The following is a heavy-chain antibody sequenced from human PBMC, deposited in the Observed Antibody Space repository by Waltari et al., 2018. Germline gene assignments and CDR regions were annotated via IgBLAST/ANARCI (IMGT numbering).Heavy chain of an antibody. Sequence: EVRLVESGGGLVKPGGSLRLSCAASGFTFSSYAMNWVRQAPGKGMEWVAGPSASGIRTFYAASVKGRFTISRDNSNNTLYAQMTSLTPEDTATYYCAMSLTVLVRADHWGQGTLVAVSS. D-gene: IGHD1-26*01. V-gene: IGHV3-23*04. CDR1: GFTFSSYA. CDR3: AMSLTVLVRADH. J-gene: IGHJ4*02. CDR2: PSASGIRT.